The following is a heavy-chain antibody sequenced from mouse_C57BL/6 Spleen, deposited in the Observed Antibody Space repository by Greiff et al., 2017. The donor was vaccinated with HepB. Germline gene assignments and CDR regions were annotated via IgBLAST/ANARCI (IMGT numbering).Heavy chain of an antibody. CDR3: ASPPTYFDV. V-gene: IGHV1-81*01. J-gene: IGHJ1*03. Sequence: QVQLKESGAELARPGASVKLSCKASGYTFTSYGISWVKQRTGQGLEWIGEIYPRSGNTYYNEKFKGKATLTADKSSSTAYMELRSLTSEDSAVYFCASPPTYFDVWGTGTTVTVSS. CDR1: GYTFTSYG. CDR2: IYPRSGNT.